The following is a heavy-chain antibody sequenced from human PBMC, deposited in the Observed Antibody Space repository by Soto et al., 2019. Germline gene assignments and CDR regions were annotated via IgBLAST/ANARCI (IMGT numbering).Heavy chain of an antibody. D-gene: IGHD6-13*01. CDR3: ARGSLGSSWYD. Sequence: ASVKVSCKASGGTLSSYTISWVRQAPGQGLEWMGRIIPILGIANYAQKLQGRVTMTTDTSTSTAYMELRSLRSDDTAVYYCARGSLGSSWYDWGQGTLVTVSS. V-gene: IGHV1-69*02. J-gene: IGHJ4*02. CDR1: GGTLSSYT. CDR2: IIPILGIA.